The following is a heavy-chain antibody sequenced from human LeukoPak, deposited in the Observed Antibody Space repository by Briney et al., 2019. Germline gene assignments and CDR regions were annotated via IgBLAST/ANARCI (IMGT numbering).Heavy chain of an antibody. D-gene: IGHD2-2*01. CDR2: ISSSSSYI. CDR1: GFTFSSYS. CDR3: ARDVVRSSTSCYYYYMDV. Sequence: GGSLRLSCAASGFTFSSYSMNWVRQAPGKGLEWFSSISSSSSYIYYADSVKGRFTISRDNAKNSLYLQMNSLRAEDTAVYYCARDVVRSSTSCYYYYMDVWGKGTTVTVSS. V-gene: IGHV3-21*01. J-gene: IGHJ6*03.